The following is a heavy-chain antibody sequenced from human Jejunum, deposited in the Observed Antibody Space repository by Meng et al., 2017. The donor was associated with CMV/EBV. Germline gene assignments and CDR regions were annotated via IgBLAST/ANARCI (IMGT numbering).Heavy chain of an antibody. Sequence: CKASGYTFPGYYMHWVRQAPGQGLEWMGWINPNSGGTNYAQKFQGRVTMTRDTSISTAYMELSRLRSDDTAVYYCAGTSCYSCFWFDPWGQGTLVTVSS. V-gene: IGHV1-2*02. CDR1: GYTFPGYY. CDR3: AGTSCYSCFWFDP. D-gene: IGHD2-2*02. CDR2: INPNSGGT. J-gene: IGHJ5*02.